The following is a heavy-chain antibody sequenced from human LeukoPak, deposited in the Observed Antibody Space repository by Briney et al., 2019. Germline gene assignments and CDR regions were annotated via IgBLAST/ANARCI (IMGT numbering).Heavy chain of an antibody. CDR2: MNPNSGNT. CDR1: GYTFTSYD. D-gene: IGHD3-10*01. Sequence: ASVKVSCKASGYTFTSYDINWVRQATGQGLEWMGWMNPNSGNTGYAQKLQGRVTMTTNTSISTAYMELSSLRSEDTAVYYCARREYGSGSYHLVYWGQGTLVTVSS. V-gene: IGHV1-8*01. CDR3: ARREYGSGSYHLVY. J-gene: IGHJ4*02.